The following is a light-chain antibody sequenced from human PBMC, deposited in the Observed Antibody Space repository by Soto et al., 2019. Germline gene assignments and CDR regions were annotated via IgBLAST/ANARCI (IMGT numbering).Light chain of an antibody. Sequence: DIVMTQSPLSLPVTPGEPATISCRSSQSLLPSNGNTYLDWYLQKPGQSPQLLIYLGSNRASGVPDRFSGSGSGTDFTLKISRVEAEDVGVYYCMQALQTPWTFGQGTKVEIK. CDR3: MQALQTPWT. CDR2: LGS. J-gene: IGKJ1*01. CDR1: QSLLPSNGNTY. V-gene: IGKV2-28*01.